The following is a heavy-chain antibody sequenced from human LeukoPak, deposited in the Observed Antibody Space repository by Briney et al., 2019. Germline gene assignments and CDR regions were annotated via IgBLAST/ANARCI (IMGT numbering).Heavy chain of an antibody. Sequence: SETLSLTCTLSGGSISSSSYYWGWLRQPPGKGLEGIGSIYYSGSTYYKPAFKSRVTKSVDTSKNQFSLKLSSVTAADTAVYYCAREGDSNYCFDYWGQGTLVTVSS. D-gene: IGHD4-11*01. V-gene: IGHV4-39*07. J-gene: IGHJ4*02. CDR1: GGSISSSSYY. CDR2: IYYSGST. CDR3: AREGDSNYCFDY.